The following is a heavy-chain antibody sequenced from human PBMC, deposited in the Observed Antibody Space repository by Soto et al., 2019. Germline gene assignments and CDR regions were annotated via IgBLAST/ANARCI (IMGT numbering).Heavy chain of an antibody. Sequence: EVQLVESGGGLVQPGESLRLSCAASGFTFSYYWMHWVRQAPGKGLVWVSRIHSDGSSTTYADSVKGRFTISRDNARNTVYLQMNRLRVEDTAVYYCARGARGAFDIWGQGTVVTVSS. V-gene: IGHV3-74*01. CDR1: GFTFSYYW. J-gene: IGHJ3*02. D-gene: IGHD1-26*01. CDR2: IHSDGSST. CDR3: ARGARGAFDI.